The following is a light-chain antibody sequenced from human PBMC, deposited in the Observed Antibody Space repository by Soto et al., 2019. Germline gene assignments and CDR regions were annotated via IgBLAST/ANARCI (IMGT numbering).Light chain of an antibody. CDR3: QQYNSYVLT. Sequence: DIQMTRSPSTLSASVGDRVTITCRASQSISSWLAWYQQKPGKAPKLLIYKASSLESGVPSRFSGSGSGTEFTLTISSLQPDDFATSYCQQYNSYVLTFGGGTKVDIK. CDR1: QSISSW. V-gene: IGKV1-5*03. J-gene: IGKJ4*01. CDR2: KAS.